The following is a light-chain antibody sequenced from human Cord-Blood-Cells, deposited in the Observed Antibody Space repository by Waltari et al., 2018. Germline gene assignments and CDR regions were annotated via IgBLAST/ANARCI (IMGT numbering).Light chain of an antibody. Sequence: DIQMTQSPSTLSASVGDRVTITCRARQRISSWLACYQQKPGKAPKLLIYDASSLESGAPSRFSGSGSGTEFTLTISSLQPDDFATYYCQQYNSYSTFGQGTRLEIK. CDR2: DAS. V-gene: IGKV1-5*01. CDR3: QQYNSYST. J-gene: IGKJ5*01. CDR1: QRISSW.